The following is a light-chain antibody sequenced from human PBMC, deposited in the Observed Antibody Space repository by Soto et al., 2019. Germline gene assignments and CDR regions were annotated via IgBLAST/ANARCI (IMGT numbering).Light chain of an antibody. CDR3: QKYDRAPFT. CDR1: QGISNY. Sequence: DIQMTQSPSSLSASVGDRVTITCRASQGISNYLAWYQQKPGKVPKLLIFAASTLQSGVPSHFSGSGSGTEFTLTINSLQPEDVATYFCQKYDRAPFTFGPGTKVHI. CDR2: AAS. J-gene: IGKJ3*01. V-gene: IGKV1-27*01.